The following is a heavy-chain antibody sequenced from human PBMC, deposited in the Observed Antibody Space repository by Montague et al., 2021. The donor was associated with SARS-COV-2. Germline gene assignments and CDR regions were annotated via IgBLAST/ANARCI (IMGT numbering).Heavy chain of an antibody. Sequence: PALVKPTQTLTLTCTFSGFSLSTSGMCVSWIRQPPGKALEWLARIDWDDDKYYSTSLKTRLTITKDTSKNQVVLTMTNMDPVDTATYYCAPNLTSLGIDVWGQGTTVTVSS. CDR3: APNLTSLGIDV. CDR2: IDWDDDK. CDR1: GFSLSTSGMC. V-gene: IGHV2-70*11. J-gene: IGHJ6*02. D-gene: IGHD2-2*01.